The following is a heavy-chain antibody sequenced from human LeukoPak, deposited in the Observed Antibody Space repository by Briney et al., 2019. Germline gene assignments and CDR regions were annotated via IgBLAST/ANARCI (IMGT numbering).Heavy chain of an antibody. CDR2: INHSGST. Sequence: PPETLSLTCAVYGGSFSGYYWSWIRQPPGKGLEWIGEINHSGSTNYNPSLKSRVTISVDTSKNQFSLKLSSVTAADTAVYYCARGLFVVVPAAIVWFDPWGQGTLVTVSS. CDR1: GGSFSGYY. D-gene: IGHD2-2*01. J-gene: IGHJ5*02. CDR3: ARGLFVVVPAAIVWFDP. V-gene: IGHV4-34*01.